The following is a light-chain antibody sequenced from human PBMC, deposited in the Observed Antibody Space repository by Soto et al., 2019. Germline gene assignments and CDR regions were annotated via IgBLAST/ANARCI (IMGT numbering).Light chain of an antibody. CDR1: TTDVDGYDY. CDR2: DVN. J-gene: IGLJ1*01. V-gene: IGLV2-14*03. Sequence: QSALTQPASVSGSPGQSITISCTGATTDVDGYDYVSWYQQHPGQAPKLMIFDVNNRPSGVSGRFSGSKSGDTASLTISGLQAEDDGDYYCTLYTGSAPFYVFGSGTKLTVL. CDR3: TLYTGSAPFYV.